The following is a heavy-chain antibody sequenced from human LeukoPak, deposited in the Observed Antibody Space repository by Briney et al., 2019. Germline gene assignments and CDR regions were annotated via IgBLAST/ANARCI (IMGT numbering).Heavy chain of an antibody. Sequence: ASVKVSCKASGYTFTSYDINWVRQATGQGLEWMGWMNPNSGNTGYAQKFQGRVTMTRNTSISTAYMELNSLRAEDTAVYYCARVSLLQELYYYYGMDVWGQGTTVTVSS. D-gene: IGHD1-7*01. V-gene: IGHV1-8*01. CDR3: ARVSLLQELYYYYGMDV. CDR2: MNPNSGNT. J-gene: IGHJ6*02. CDR1: GYTFTSYD.